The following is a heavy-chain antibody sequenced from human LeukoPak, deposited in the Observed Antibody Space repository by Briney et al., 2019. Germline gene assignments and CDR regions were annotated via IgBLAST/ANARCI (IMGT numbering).Heavy chain of an antibody. CDR3: ASTTVTHLDYYYYYYGMDV. CDR1: GGTFSSYA. J-gene: IGHJ6*02. D-gene: IGHD4-11*01. V-gene: IGHV1-69*13. Sequence: ASVKVSCTASGGTFSSYAISWVRQAPGQGLEWMGGIIPIFGTANYAQKFQGRVTITADESTSTAYMELSSLRSEDTAVYYCASTTVTHLDYYYYYYGMDVWGQGTTVTVSS. CDR2: IIPIFGTA.